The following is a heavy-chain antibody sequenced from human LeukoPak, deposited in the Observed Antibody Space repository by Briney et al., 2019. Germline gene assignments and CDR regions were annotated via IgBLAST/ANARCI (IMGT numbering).Heavy chain of an antibody. Sequence: ASVKVSCKASGYTFTSYGISWVRQAPGQGLEWMGWISAYNGNTNYAQKLQGRVTMTTDTSTSTAYMELRSLRSVDTAVYYCATSSVRGVRRVLDPYYYHGMDVWGQGTTVTVSS. V-gene: IGHV1-18*01. CDR1: GYTFTSYG. D-gene: IGHD3-10*01. CDR3: ATSSVRGVRRVLDPYYYHGMDV. J-gene: IGHJ6*02. CDR2: ISAYNGNT.